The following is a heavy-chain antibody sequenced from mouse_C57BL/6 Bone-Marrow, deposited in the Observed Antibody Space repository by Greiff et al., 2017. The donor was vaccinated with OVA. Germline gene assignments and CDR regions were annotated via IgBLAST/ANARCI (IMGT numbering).Heavy chain of an antibody. V-gene: IGHV1-55*01. CDR2: IYPGSGST. CDR1: GYTFTSYW. D-gene: IGHD2-4*01. Sequence: VQLQQPGAELVKPGASVKMSCKASGYTFTSYWITWVKQRPGQGLEWIGDIYPGSGSTNYNEKFKSKATLTVDTSSSTAYMQLRSLTSEDSAVYYCARRDDYLSYWYFDVWGTETTVTVSS. J-gene: IGHJ1*03. CDR3: ARRDDYLSYWYFDV.